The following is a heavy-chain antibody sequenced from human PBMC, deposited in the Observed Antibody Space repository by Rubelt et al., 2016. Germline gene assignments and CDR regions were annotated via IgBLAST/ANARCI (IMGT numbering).Heavy chain of an antibody. CDR1: GFTFTTAG. CDR3: ARGSYTSSRLDY. D-gene: IGHD6-13*01. V-gene: IGHV3-21*01. J-gene: IGHJ4*02. Sequence: PGGSLKLSCAASGFTFTTAGMTWIRQAPGKGLEWVSTIVYSGDSQYYADSVKGRSTISRDNAKNTLYLQVDSLRAEDTAVYYCARGSYTSSRLDYWGQGTLVTVSS. CDR2: IVYSGDSQ.